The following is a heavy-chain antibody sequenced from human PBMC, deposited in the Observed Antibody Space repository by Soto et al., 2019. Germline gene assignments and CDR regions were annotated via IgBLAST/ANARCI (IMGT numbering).Heavy chain of an antibody. D-gene: IGHD3-10*01. J-gene: IGHJ4*02. Sequence: GGSLRLSCAASGFTFSSYWMSWVRQAPGKGLEWVANIKQDGSEKYYVDSVKGRFTISRDNAKNSLYLQMNSLRAEDTAVYYCARVGDTQWFGELLSYNFDYWGQGTLVTVSS. CDR3: ARVGDTQWFGELLSYNFDY. CDR2: IKQDGSEK. V-gene: IGHV3-7*01. CDR1: GFTFSSYW.